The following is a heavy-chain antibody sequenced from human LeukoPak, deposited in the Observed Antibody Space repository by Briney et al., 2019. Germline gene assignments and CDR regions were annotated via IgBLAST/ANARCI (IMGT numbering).Heavy chain of an antibody. Sequence: GGSLRLSCSASGFTFSSYPMHWVRQAPGKGLEYVSAISTNGGSTYYADSVEGRFTISRDNSKNTLYLQMSSLRAEDTAVYYCVKDLYSSSWGPFDYWGQGALVTVSS. D-gene: IGHD6-13*01. CDR1: GFTFSSYP. CDR2: ISTNGGST. V-gene: IGHV3-64D*06. CDR3: VKDLYSSSWGPFDY. J-gene: IGHJ4*02.